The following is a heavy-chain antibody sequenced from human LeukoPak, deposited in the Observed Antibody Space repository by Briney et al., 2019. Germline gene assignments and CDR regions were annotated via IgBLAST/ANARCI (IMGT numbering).Heavy chain of an antibody. J-gene: IGHJ4*02. Sequence: SESLSLTCTVSGGSISSSSYYWGWIRQPPGKGLEWIGSIYYSGSTYYNPSLKSRVTISVDTSKNQFSLKLSSVTAADTAVYYCARHGTTGTGHDYWGQGTLVTVSS. CDR1: GGSISSSSYY. CDR2: IYYSGST. CDR3: ARHGTTGTGHDY. D-gene: IGHD1-1*01. V-gene: IGHV4-39*01.